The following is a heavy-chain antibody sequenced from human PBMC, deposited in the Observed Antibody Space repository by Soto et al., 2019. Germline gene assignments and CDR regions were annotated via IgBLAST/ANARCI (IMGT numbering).Heavy chain of an antibody. V-gene: IGHV4-39*01. D-gene: IGHD4-4*01. CDR1: GCSTSSSSYY. CDR2: IYYSGST. Sequence: LSVTCTVCGCSTSSSSYYWGWIRQPPGKGLEWIGSIYYSGSTYYNPSLKSRVTISVDTSKNQFSLKLSSVTAADTAVYYCASTTTVTPGVFDYWGQGTLVTVSS. CDR3: ASTTTVTPGVFDY. J-gene: IGHJ4*02.